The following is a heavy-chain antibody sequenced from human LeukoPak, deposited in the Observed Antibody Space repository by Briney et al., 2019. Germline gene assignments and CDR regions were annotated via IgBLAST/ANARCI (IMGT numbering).Heavy chain of an antibody. CDR3: AKFDGVQLWSPSYYYYMDV. J-gene: IGHJ6*03. CDR1: GFTFSSYS. D-gene: IGHD5-18*01. V-gene: IGHV3-21*04. CDR2: ISSSSSYI. Sequence: GGSLRLSCAASGFTFSSYSMNWVRQAPGKGLEWVSSISSSSSYIYYADSVKGRFTISRDNSKNTLYLQMNSLTAEDTAVYYCAKFDGVQLWSPSYYYYMDVWGKGTTVTVSS.